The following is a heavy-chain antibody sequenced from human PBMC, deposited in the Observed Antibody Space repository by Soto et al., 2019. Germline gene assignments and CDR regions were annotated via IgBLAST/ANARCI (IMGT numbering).Heavy chain of an antibody. Sequence: QVQLQQWGAGLLKPSETLSLTCAVYDGSLSGYYWSWIRQPPGKGLEWIGETNHRGSTNYSPFLKSRVIISVDTSKNQFFLKLSSVTAADAAVYYCARGRANNHYAISVWGRGTTVTVSS. J-gene: IGHJ6*04. CDR3: ARGRANNHYAISV. D-gene: IGHD3-16*01. CDR2: TNHRGST. CDR1: DGSLSGYY. V-gene: IGHV4-34*01.